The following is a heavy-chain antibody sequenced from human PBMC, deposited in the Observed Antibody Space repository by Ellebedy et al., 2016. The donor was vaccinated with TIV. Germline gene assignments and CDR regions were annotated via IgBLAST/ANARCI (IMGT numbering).Heavy chain of an antibody. CDR3: AREYYDFWSGSYTFDY. J-gene: IGHJ4*02. CDR2: IDWDDDK. V-gene: IGHV2-70*01. D-gene: IGHD3-3*01. Sequence: SGPTLVKPTQTLTLPCTFSGFSLSTSGMCVSWIRQPPGKALEWLALIDWDDDKYYSTSLKTRLTISKDTSKNQVVLTMTNMDPVDTATYYCAREYYDFWSGSYTFDYWGQGTLVTVSS. CDR1: GFSLSTSGMC.